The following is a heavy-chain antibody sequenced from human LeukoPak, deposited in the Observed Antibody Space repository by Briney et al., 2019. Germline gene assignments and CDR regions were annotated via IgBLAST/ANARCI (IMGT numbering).Heavy chain of an antibody. J-gene: IGHJ6*02. CDR1: GFTFSSYS. V-gene: IGHV3-21*01. CDR3: ARDPDYDFWSGYYRGYYYYGMDV. CDR2: ISSSSSYI. Sequence: PGGSLRLSCAASGFTFSSYSMNWVRQAPGKGLEWVSSISSSSSYIYYADSVKGRLTISRDNAKNSLYLQMNSLRAEDTAVYYCARDPDYDFWSGYYRGYYYYGMDVWGQGTTVTVSS. D-gene: IGHD3-3*01.